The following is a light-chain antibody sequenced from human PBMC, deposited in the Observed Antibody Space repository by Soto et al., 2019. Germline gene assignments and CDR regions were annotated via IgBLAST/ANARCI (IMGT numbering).Light chain of an antibody. V-gene: IGKV1-39*01. Sequence: DIQMTQFPSSLSASVGDRVTTTCRSSQSINKYINWYQQKPEKAPNLLSNGASSLQSGVPSTFNVSVSVTDFTLTINNLLPEDFAVYYFHQYAVSTLTFGGATQVDIK. CDR3: HQYAVSTLT. CDR2: GAS. CDR1: QSINKY. J-gene: IGKJ4*01.